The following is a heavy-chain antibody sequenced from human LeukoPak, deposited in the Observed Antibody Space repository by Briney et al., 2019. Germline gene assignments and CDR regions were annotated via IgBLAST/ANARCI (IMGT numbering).Heavy chain of an antibody. V-gene: IGHV3-74*01. CDR2: INSDGSST. CDR1: GFTFSSYW. Sequence: GESLRLSCAASGFTFSSYWMHWVRQAPGKGLVLVSRINSDGSSTSYADSVKGRFTISRDNAKNTLYLQMNSLRAEDTAVYYCARAWYSSSWYSCFDYWGQGTRVTVSS. CDR3: ARAWYSSSWYSCFDY. J-gene: IGHJ4*02. D-gene: IGHD6-13*01.